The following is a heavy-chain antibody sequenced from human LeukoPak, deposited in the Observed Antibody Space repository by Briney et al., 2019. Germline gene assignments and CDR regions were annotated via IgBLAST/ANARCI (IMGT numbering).Heavy chain of an antibody. Sequence: SETQSLTCALYGGCFSGYYWSWIHQPPGKGLAWIGETYHSGSNNYNPPLTSRATISVDTSKSHVSLELSSVTASDTAVYYCARHDDAFDIWGQGTMVTVSS. CDR2: TYHSGSN. CDR3: ARHDDAFDI. V-gene: IGHV4-34*01. J-gene: IGHJ3*02. CDR1: GGCFSGYY.